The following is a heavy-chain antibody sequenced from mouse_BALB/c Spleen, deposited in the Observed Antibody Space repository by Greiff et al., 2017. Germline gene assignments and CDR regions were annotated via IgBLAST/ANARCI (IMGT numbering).Heavy chain of an antibody. Sequence: QVQLKESGPGLVAPSQSLSITCTVSGFSLTGYGVNWVRQPPGKGLEWLGMIWGDGSTDYNTALKSRLSTIKDNSKCQVFLTMNSLQTDDTARYYGARESYSGNSPYDMDYWGQGTSVTVSS. V-gene: IGHV2-6-7*01. J-gene: IGHJ4*01. CDR2: IWGDGST. CDR3: ARESYSGNSPYDMDY. D-gene: IGHD1-1*01. CDR1: GFSLTGYG.